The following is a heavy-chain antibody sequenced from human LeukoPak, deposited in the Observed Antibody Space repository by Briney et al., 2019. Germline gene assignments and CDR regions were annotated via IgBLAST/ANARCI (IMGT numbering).Heavy chain of an antibody. Sequence: SETLSLTCAVYGWPFCVLYWSYPPQPPGKALEWIGEINHSGSTNSNPSLKSRVTISVATSKNQCSLKLSSVTAADTAVYYCASDDSGEYYFDYWGQGTLVTVSS. CDR2: INHSGST. J-gene: IGHJ4*02. CDR1: GWPFCVLY. D-gene: IGHD1-26*01. V-gene: IGHV4-34*01. CDR3: ASDDSGEYYFDY.